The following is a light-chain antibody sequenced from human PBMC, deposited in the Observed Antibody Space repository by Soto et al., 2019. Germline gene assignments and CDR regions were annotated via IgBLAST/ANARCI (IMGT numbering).Light chain of an antibody. CDR2: EVS. Sequence: QSVLTQPASVSGSPVPAITISCIGTNSDVGAYKYVSWYQQQPDKAPKLIIYEVSNRPSGVSSRFSGSKSGNTASLTISWLQAEDEGDYYCLSYITTKTLVLFGGGTKVTVL. CDR3: LSYITTKTLVL. CDR1: NSDVGAYKY. V-gene: IGLV2-14*01. J-gene: IGLJ2*01.